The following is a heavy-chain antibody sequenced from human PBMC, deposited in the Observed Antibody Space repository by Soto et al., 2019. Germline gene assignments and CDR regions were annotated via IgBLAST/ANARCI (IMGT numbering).Heavy chain of an antibody. V-gene: IGHV1-2*02. Sequence: ASVKVSCKASGYTFTGHYIHWVRQAPEQGPEWMGEIGPESGATRYAQKFQGRVTMTRDMSITTVYMELNNLSPDDTAVYYCGRGRSGQIVVFYWGQGNPVTVS. CDR3: GRGRSGQIVVFY. CDR2: IGPESGAT. D-gene: IGHD5-12*01. J-gene: IGHJ4*02. CDR1: GYTFTGHY.